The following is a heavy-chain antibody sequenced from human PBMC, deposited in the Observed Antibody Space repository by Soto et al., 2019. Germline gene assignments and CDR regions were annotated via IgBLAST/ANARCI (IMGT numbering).Heavy chain of an antibody. D-gene: IGHD3-22*01. V-gene: IGHV4-59*01. CDR2: IYYSGST. J-gene: IGHJ5*02. CDR1: GGSLSSYY. CDR3: AREGYDSSGP. Sequence: ASETPCLPRTFSGGSLSSYYLSWIRQPPGKGLEWIGYIYYSGSTNYNPSLKSRVTISVDTSKNQFSLKLSSVTAADTAVYYCAREGYDSSGPWGQGTLVTVSS.